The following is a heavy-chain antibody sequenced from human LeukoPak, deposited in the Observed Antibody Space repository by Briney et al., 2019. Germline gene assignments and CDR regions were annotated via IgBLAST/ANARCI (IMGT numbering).Heavy chain of an antibody. D-gene: IGHD3-16*01. Sequence: SETLSLTCAVYGGSFSGYYWSWIRQPPGKGLEWIGEINHSGSTNYNPSLKSRVTISVDTSKNQFSLKLSSVTAADTAVYYCASAARFGAPGFGYWGQGTLVTVSS. CDR3: ASAARFGAPGFGY. V-gene: IGHV4-34*01. CDR2: INHSGST. CDR1: GGSFSGYY. J-gene: IGHJ4*02.